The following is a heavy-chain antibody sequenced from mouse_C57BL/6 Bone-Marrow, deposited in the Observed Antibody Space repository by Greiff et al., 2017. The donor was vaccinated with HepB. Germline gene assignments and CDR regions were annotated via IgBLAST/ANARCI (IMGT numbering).Heavy chain of an antibody. Sequence: EVQVVESGGDLVKPGGSLKLSCAASGFTFSSYGMSWVRQTPDKRLEWVATISSGGSYTYYPDSVKGRFTISRDNAKNTLYLQMSSLKSEDTAMYYCARQEYYYGSSYGAYWGQGTLVTVSA. J-gene: IGHJ3*01. CDR1: GFTFSSYG. V-gene: IGHV5-6*01. CDR3: ARQEYYYGSSYGAY. CDR2: ISSGGSYT. D-gene: IGHD1-1*01.